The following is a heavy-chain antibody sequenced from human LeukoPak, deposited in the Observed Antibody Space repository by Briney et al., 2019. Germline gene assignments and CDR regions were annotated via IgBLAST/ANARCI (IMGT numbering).Heavy chain of an antibody. V-gene: IGHV3-33*01. D-gene: IGHD6-13*01. Sequence: GGSLRLSCAASGFTFSGYGMHWVRQAPGKGLEWVAVIWFDGSNKYYADSVEGRFTISRDNSKNTLYLQMNSLRVEDTAVYYCARERSSWHTYGMDVWGQGTTVTVSS. CDR1: GFTFSGYG. CDR2: IWFDGSNK. J-gene: IGHJ6*02. CDR3: ARERSSWHTYGMDV.